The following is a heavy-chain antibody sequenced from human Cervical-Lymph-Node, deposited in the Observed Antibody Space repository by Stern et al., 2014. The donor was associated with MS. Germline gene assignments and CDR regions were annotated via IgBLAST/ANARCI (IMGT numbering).Heavy chain of an antibody. CDR3: ARGDSEAPIYYFDY. J-gene: IGHJ4*02. CDR2: ITPHFDAT. Sequence: VQLVESGAEVKTPGSSGKVSCQTSGGTFSTFAIGWVRQAPGQGLEWMGGITPHFDATNYAQKFQGRLTITAAESTRTAYMELSSLRPDDTAMYYCARGDSEAPIYYFDYWGQGTLVTVSS. CDR1: GGTFSTFA. V-gene: IGHV1-69*01. D-gene: IGHD2-21*01.